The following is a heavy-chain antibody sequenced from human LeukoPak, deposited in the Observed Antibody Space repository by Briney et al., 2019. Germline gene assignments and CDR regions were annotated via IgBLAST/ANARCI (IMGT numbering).Heavy chain of an antibody. CDR3: ARAANVLRSILDHYYYYTDV. CDR2: IIPIFGTA. D-gene: IGHD3-3*01. Sequence: ASVKVSCKASVGTFSSYAISWVRQAPGQGLEWMGGIIPIFGTANYAQKFQGRVTITADESTSTAYMELSSLRSEDKAVYYCARAANVLRSILDHYYYYTDVCGKGTTVTVSS. J-gene: IGHJ6*03. CDR1: VGTFSSYA. V-gene: IGHV1-69*01.